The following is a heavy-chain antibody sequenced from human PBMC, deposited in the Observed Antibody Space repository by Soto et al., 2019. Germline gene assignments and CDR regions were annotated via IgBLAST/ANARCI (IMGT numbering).Heavy chain of an antibody. V-gene: IGHV3-30*18. CDR1: GFTFSSYG. J-gene: IGHJ5*02. CDR2: ISYDGSNK. Sequence: QVQLVESGGGVVQPGRSLRLSCAASGFTFSSYGMHWVRQAPGKGLEWVAVISYDGSNKYYADSVKGRFTISRDNSKNARYLQMNSLRAEDTAVYYCAKRAAAGGRLGSGWFDPWGQGTLVTVSS. D-gene: IGHD6-13*01. CDR3: AKRAAAGGRLGSGWFDP.